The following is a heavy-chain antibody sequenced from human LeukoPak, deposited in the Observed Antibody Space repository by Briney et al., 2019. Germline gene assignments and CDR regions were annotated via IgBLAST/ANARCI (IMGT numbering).Heavy chain of an antibody. D-gene: IGHD3-16*01. Sequence: ASVKVSCKASGYTFTSYDINWVRQATGQGLEWMGWMNPNSGNTGYAQKFQDRVTMTRNTSISTAYMELSSLRSEDTAVYYCAGRGENPWAFDIWGQGTMVTVSS. CDR2: MNPNSGNT. CDR1: GYTFTSYD. V-gene: IGHV1-8*01. J-gene: IGHJ3*02. CDR3: AGRGENPWAFDI.